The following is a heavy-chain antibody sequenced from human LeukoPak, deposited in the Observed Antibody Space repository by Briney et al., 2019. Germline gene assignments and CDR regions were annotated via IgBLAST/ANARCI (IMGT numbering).Heavy chain of an antibody. V-gene: IGHV3-43*01. Sequence: GGSLRLSCTASGFTFDDYTLHWVRQAPGKGLECVSLISWDGNIIYYADSVKGRFTISRDNSKNSLYLQMNSLRAEDTAVYYCARDFNPAGSSSGWSTCRYWGQGTLVTVSS. J-gene: IGHJ4*02. CDR1: GFTFDDYT. CDR2: ISWDGNII. CDR3: ARDFNPAGSSSGWSTCRY. D-gene: IGHD6-19*01.